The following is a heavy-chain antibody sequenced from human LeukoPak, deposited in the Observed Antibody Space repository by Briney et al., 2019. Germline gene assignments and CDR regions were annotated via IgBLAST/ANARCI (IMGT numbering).Heavy chain of an antibody. J-gene: IGHJ4*02. V-gene: IGHV3-23*01. Sequence: PGGSLRLSCAASGFTFSSYAMSWVRQAPGKRLEWVSTIDVSGGNTHYSHPVKGRFTISRDNSKSTLYLQMNSLRAEDTAVYYCAKDVHNLVGGMSYWGQGALVTVSP. CDR2: IDVSGGNT. CDR1: GFTFSSYA. CDR3: AKDVHNLVGGMSY. D-gene: IGHD2-21*01.